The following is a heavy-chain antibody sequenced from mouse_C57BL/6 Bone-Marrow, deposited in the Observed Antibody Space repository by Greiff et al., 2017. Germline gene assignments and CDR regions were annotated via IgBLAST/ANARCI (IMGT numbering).Heavy chain of an antibody. J-gene: IGHJ1*03. CDR2: ISGGGGNT. CDR1: GFTFSSYT. Sequence: EVKLVESGGGLVKPGGSLKLSCAASGFTFSSYTMSWVRQTPEKRLEWVATISGGGGNTYYPDSVKGRFTISRDNAKNTLYLQMSSLRSEDTALXYCTMYDYGDFDVWGTGTTVTVSS. D-gene: IGHD2-4*01. CDR3: TMYDYGDFDV. V-gene: IGHV5-9*01.